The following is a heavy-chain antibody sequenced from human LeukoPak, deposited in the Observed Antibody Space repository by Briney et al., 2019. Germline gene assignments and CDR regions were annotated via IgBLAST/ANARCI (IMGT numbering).Heavy chain of an antibody. D-gene: IGHD6-6*01. CDR1: GFTFSSYA. CDR3: ARGSSIAAPPNY. V-gene: IGHV3-23*01. CDR2: ISGSGGST. Sequence: GGSLRLSCAASGFTFSSYAMSWVRQAPGKGLEWVSAISGSGGSTYYADSVKGRFTISRDNAKNSLYLQMNSLRAEDTAVYYCARGSSIAAPPNYWGQGTLVTVSS. J-gene: IGHJ4*02.